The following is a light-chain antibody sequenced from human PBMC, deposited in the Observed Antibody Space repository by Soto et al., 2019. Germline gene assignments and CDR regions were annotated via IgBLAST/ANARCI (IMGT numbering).Light chain of an antibody. J-gene: IGLJ2*01. CDR3: QSYDSSLSGHVV. V-gene: IGLV1-40*01. CDR1: RSNIGAGYD. Sequence: QSVLTQPPSVSGAPGQRVTISCTGSRSNIGAGYDVHWYQQLPGTAPKLLIYSNSNRPSGVPDRFSGSKSGTSASLAITGLQAEDEADYYCQSYDSSLSGHVVFGGGTKLTVL. CDR2: SNS.